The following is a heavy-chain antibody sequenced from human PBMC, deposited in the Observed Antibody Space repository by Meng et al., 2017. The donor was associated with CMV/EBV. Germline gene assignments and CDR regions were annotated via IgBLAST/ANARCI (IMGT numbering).Heavy chain of an antibody. CDR1: GCTFSSYA. Sequence: SVKVSCKASGCTFSSYAISWVRQAPGQGLEWMGGIIPIFGTANYAQKFKGRVTMTRDESTGTAYMELSSLRSEDTAVYYCARKGSVGAFDYWGQGTLVTVSS. J-gene: IGHJ4*02. CDR2: IIPIFGTA. V-gene: IGHV1-69*05. CDR3: ARKGSVGAFDY. D-gene: IGHD3-10*01.